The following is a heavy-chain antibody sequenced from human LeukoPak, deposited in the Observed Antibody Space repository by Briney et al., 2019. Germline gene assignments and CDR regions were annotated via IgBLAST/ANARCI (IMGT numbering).Heavy chain of an antibody. CDR2: IYYSGST. Sequence: SETLSLTCTVSGGSISSNYWSWVRQSPGKGLEWIGYIYYSGSTNYNPSLKSRLTLSVDTSTNQFSLKLSSVTAADTAVYYCARQTIGGAFDIWGQGTMVTVSS. CDR3: ARQTIGGAFDI. D-gene: IGHD1-26*01. J-gene: IGHJ3*02. CDR1: GGSISSNY. V-gene: IGHV4-59*08.